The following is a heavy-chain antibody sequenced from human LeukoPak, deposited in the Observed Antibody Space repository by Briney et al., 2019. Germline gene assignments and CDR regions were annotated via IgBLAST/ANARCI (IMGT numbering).Heavy chain of an antibody. J-gene: IGHJ4*02. V-gene: IGHV3-23*01. CDR2: ISGSGGST. CDR3: AKDPLIAAAGTYWYYFDY. CDR1: GFSLSSYA. D-gene: IGHD6-13*01. Sequence: GGSLRLSCAASGFSLSSYAMSRVRQAPGKGLEWVSAISGSGGSTYYADSVKGRFTISRDNSKNTLYLQMNSLRAEDTAVYYCAKDPLIAAAGTYWYYFDYWGQGTLVTVSS.